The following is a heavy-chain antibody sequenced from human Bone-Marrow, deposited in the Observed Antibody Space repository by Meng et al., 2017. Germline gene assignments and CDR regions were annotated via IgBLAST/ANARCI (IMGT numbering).Heavy chain of an antibody. CDR1: GVSFSDSD. V-gene: IGHV3-73*01. CDR3: MADASTVAPHYYYGMDI. D-gene: IGHD4-23*01. Sequence: GESLKISCAVSGVSFSDSDIHWVRQASGKGLEWVGRIGTKPKSYAAAYAASVRGRFTISRDDSKNTLYLQMNSLKTEDAAVYYCMADASTVAPHYYYGMDIWGQGTTVTVSS. J-gene: IGHJ6*02. CDR2: IGTKPKSYAA.